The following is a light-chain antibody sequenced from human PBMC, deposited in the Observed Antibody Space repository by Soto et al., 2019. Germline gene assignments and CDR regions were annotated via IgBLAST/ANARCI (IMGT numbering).Light chain of an antibody. Sequence: DIQMTQSPSSLSASVGDRVTITCRASQSISNYLNWYQQKPGKAPKLLIYAASSLQSGVPSRFSGSGSRTDFTITISSLQHEDFATYYFQQSYSTPITFAQGTRLEIK. CDR3: QQSYSTPIT. V-gene: IGKV1-39*01. CDR1: QSISNY. CDR2: AAS. J-gene: IGKJ5*01.